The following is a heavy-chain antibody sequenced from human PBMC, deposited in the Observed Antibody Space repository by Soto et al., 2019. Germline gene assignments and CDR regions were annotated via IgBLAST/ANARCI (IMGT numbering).Heavy chain of an antibody. CDR1: GYTFTSYD. CDR2: MNPNSGNT. D-gene: IGHD2-15*01. V-gene: IGHV1-8*01. Sequence: ASVKVSCKASGYTFTSYDINWVRQATGQGLEWMGWMNPNSGNTGYAQKFQGRVTMTRNTSISTAYMELSSLRSDDTAVYYCAVLGWGYCSGGSCPDYWGQGTLVTVSS. CDR3: AVLGWGYCSGGSCPDY. J-gene: IGHJ4*02.